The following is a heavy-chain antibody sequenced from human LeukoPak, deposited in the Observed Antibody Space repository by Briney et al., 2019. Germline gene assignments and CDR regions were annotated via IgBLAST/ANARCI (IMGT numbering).Heavy chain of an antibody. J-gene: IGHJ4*02. D-gene: IGHD3-22*01. CDR2: ISSSSSTI. CDR3: ARGDYDSSGYGY. Sequence: PGGSLRLSCAASGLTFSSYSMNWVRQAPGKGLEWVSYISSSSSTIYYADSVKGRFTISRDNAKNSLYLQVNSLRDEDTAVYYCARGDYDSSGYGYWGQGTLVTVSS. CDR1: GLTFSSYS. V-gene: IGHV3-48*02.